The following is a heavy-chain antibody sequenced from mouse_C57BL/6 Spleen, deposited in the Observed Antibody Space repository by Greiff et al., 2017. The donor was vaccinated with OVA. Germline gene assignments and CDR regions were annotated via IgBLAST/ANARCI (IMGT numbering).Heavy chain of an antibody. Sequence: QVQLQQPGAELVRPGSSVKLSCKASGYTFTSYWMHWVKQRPIQGLEWIGNIDPSDSETHYNQKFKDKATLTVDKSSSTAYMQLSSLTSEDSAVYYCARSGVYYDYDVGRNAMDYWGQGTSVTVSS. J-gene: IGHJ4*01. V-gene: IGHV1-52*01. CDR1: GYTFTSYW. CDR3: ARSGVYYDYDVGRNAMDY. CDR2: IDPSDSET. D-gene: IGHD2-4*01.